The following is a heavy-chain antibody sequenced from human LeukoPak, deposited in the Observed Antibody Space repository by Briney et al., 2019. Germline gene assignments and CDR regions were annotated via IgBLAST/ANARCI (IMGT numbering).Heavy chain of an antibody. Sequence: GGSLRLSCAASGFTFSSHSMNWVRQAPGKGLEWVSSISSSSSYIYYADSVKGRFTISRDNAKDSLYLQMNSLRAEDTAVYYCARAYSSSWYPVDYWGQGTLVTVSS. D-gene: IGHD6-13*01. V-gene: IGHV3-21*01. J-gene: IGHJ4*02. CDR2: ISSSSSYI. CDR1: GFTFSSHS. CDR3: ARAYSSSWYPVDY.